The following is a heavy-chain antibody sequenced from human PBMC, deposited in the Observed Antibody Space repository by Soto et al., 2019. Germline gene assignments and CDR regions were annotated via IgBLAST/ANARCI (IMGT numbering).Heavy chain of an antibody. Sequence: SGGSLTLSCAASGFCFDDYCMSWVRQVPGKRLEWVARINWNGRTKDYVDPVQGRFTISRDNSKNTLYLQINSLRVEDTAVYYCAKDEVSRKYYGHSLDVWGQGTTVTVSS. CDR1: GFCFDDYC. CDR2: INWNGRTK. CDR3: AKDEVSRKYYGHSLDV. V-gene: IGHV3-20*04. J-gene: IGHJ6*02. D-gene: IGHD4-17*01.